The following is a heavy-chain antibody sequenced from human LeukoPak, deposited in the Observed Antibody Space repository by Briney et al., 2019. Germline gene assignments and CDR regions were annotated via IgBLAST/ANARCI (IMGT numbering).Heavy chain of an antibody. CDR2: IYYSGST. J-gene: IGHJ6*02. D-gene: IGHD2-15*01. V-gene: IGHV4-59*01. CDR1: GGSISSYY. CDR3: ERDRSQVVVAATSGSNYYYYYYGMDV. Sequence: PSETLSLTCTVSGGSISSYYWSWIRQPPGKGLEWIGYIYYSGSTNYNPSLKSRVSISVDTSKNQFSLKLSSVTAADTAVYYCERDRSQVVVAATSGSNYYYYYYGMDVWGQGTTVTVSS.